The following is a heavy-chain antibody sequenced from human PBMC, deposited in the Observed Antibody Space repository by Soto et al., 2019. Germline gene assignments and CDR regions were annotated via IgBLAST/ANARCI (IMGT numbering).Heavy chain of an antibody. CDR1: EHTFSRYV. V-gene: IGHV1-69*01. Sequence: QLVQSGAEVKKPGSSVKVSCKASEHTFSRYVISWVRQAPGQGLEWMGAIIPVSGTRNYAQAFQDRVTITADEATSTAYMELSSLTFEDTAEYYCSTAGYSYGRGWHEYYGMDDWGQGTLVIVSS. CDR2: IIPVSGTR. CDR3: STAGYSYGRGWHEYYGMDD. D-gene: IGHD5-12*01. J-gene: IGHJ6*02.